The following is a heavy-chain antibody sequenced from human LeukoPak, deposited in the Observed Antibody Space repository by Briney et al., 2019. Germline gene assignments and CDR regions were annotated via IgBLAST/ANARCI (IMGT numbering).Heavy chain of an antibody. Sequence: PGGSLRLSCAASGFTFSSYSMNWVRQAPGKGLEWVSFISTSSSYIHNADSVKGRFTISRDNAENSLYLQMNSLRAEDTAVYYCTRLDYSSSSDYWGQGTLVTVSS. CDR3: TRLDYSSSSDY. CDR2: ISTSSSYI. V-gene: IGHV3-21*04. CDR1: GFTFSSYS. D-gene: IGHD6-6*01. J-gene: IGHJ4*02.